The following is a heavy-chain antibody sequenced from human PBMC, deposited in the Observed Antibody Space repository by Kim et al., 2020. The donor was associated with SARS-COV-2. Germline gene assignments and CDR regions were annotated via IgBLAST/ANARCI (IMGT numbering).Heavy chain of an antibody. J-gene: IGHJ6*02. CDR3: AKDRLVVVAAHYYYGMDV. CDR1: GFTFSSYG. V-gene: IGHV3-33*06. CDR2: IWYDGSNK. D-gene: IGHD2-15*01. Sequence: GGSLRLSCAASGFTFSSYGMHWVRQAPGKGLEWVAVIWYDGSNKYYADSVKGRFTISRDNSKNTLYLQMNSLRAEDTAVYYCAKDRLVVVAAHYYYGMDVWGQGTTVTVSS.